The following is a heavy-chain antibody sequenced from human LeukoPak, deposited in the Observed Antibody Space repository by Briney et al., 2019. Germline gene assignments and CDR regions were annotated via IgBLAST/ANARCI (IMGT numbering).Heavy chain of an antibody. CDR2: IRSKANSYAT. CDR3: TSRAVADSADI. Sequence: PGGSLRLSCAASGFTFSGSAMHWVRQASGRGLEWVGRIRSKANSYATAYAASVKGRFTISRDDSKNTAYLQMNSLKTEDTAVYYCTSRAVADSADIWGQGTTVTVSS. J-gene: IGHJ3*02. D-gene: IGHD6-19*01. V-gene: IGHV3-73*01. CDR1: GFTFSGSA.